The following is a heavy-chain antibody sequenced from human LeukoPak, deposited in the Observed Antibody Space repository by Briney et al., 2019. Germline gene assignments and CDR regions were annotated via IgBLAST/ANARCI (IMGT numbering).Heavy chain of an antibody. V-gene: IGHV4-4*09. CDR1: GGSTSSYY. Sequence: SETLSLTCTVSGGSTSSYYWSWIRQPPGKGLEWIGYIYTSGSTNYNPSLKSRVTISVDTSKNQFSLKLSSVTAADTAVYYCARLGSSQNYYYYMDVWGKGTTVTVSS. J-gene: IGHJ6*03. CDR3: ARLGSSQNYYYYMDV. CDR2: IYTSGST. D-gene: IGHD2-2*01.